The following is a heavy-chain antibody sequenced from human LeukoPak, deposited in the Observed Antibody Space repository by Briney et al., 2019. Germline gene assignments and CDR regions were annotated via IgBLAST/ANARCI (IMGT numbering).Heavy chain of an antibody. J-gene: IGHJ6*03. CDR3: ARGSSENYDFWSGYSGYYYYYMDV. CDR1: GGSFSGYY. D-gene: IGHD3-3*01. Sequence: ASETLSLTXAVYGGSFSGYYWSWIRQAPGKGLEWIGEINHSGSTNDNPSLKSRVTISVDTSKNQFSLKLSSVTAADTAVYYCARGSSENYDFWSGYSGYYYYYMDVWGKGTTVTVSS. CDR2: INHSGST. V-gene: IGHV4-34*01.